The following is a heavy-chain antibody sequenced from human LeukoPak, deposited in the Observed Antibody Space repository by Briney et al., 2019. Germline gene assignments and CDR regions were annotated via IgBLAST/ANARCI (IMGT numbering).Heavy chain of an antibody. V-gene: IGHV3-23*01. D-gene: IGHD5-24*01. J-gene: IGHJ5*02. Sequence: PGGSLRLSCAASGFTFSDYAMSWVRQAPGKGLEWVSTVSGGGGPSIFYYAGSVKGRFTISRDNSRNTIYLQMNSLRADDTAIYHCAHGEGSQFHAWGQGTLVVVSS. CDR2: VSGGGGPSIF. CDR1: GFTFSDYA. CDR3: AHGEGSQFHA.